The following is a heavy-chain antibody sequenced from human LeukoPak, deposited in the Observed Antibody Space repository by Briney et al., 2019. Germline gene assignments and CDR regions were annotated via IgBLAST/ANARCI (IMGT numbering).Heavy chain of an antibody. CDR2: ISYDGNKK. V-gene: IGHV3-30*03. CDR3: AREKVVEALVAANYFDY. J-gene: IGHJ4*02. Sequence: GGSLRLSCAASGFTFSNYGIHWVRQAPGRGLEWVAVISYDGNKKYYADSVKGRFTISRDNSKNTLYLQMNTLRAEDTAVYYCAREKVVEALVAANYFDYWGQGTLVTVSS. D-gene: IGHD2-15*01. CDR1: GFTFSNYG.